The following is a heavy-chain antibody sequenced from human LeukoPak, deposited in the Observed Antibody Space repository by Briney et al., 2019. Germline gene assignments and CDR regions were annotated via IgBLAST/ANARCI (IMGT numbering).Heavy chain of an antibody. D-gene: IGHD2-2*03. CDR2: VRGSGDST. CDR3: AKDGYCTTITCYGWLDY. CDR1: GFSVSSYA. V-gene: IGHV3-23*01. Sequence: QSGGSLRLSCAVSGFSVSSYAMSWVRLARGKGLEWVSGVRGSGDSTYYADSVKGRFTISRDNSRNTLYLQMNSLRAEDTAVYYCAKDGYCTTITCYGWLDYWGLGTLVTVSS. J-gene: IGHJ4*02.